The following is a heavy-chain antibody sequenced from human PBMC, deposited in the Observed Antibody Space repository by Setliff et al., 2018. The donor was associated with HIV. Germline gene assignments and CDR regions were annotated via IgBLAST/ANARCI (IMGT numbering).Heavy chain of an antibody. Sequence: SETLSLTCSISGGSVTSYLWHWFRQPPGKGLEWIGYIYYTGITDNNPSLEGRVTISVDTSKNQFSLKVNSVTAADTAVYYCARRTAPPSGFYSHYYFDVWGKGTTVTVSS. V-gene: IGHV4-59*08. CDR3: ARRTAPPSGFYSHYYFDV. J-gene: IGHJ6*03. CDR2: IYYTGIT. D-gene: IGHD6-6*01. CDR1: GGSVTSYL.